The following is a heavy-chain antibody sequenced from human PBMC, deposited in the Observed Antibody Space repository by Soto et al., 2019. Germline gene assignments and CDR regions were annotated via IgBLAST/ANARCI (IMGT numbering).Heavy chain of an antibody. Sequence: PGGSLRLSCAASGFTFSSYAMSWVRQAPGKGLEWVSAISGSGGSTYYADSVKGRFTISRDNSKNTLYLQMNSLRAEDTAVYYCAKDLGWFGAPPIDYWGQGTLVTVSS. V-gene: IGHV3-23*01. D-gene: IGHD3-10*01. CDR3: AKDLGWFGAPPIDY. CDR2: ISGSGGST. CDR1: GFTFSSYA. J-gene: IGHJ4*02.